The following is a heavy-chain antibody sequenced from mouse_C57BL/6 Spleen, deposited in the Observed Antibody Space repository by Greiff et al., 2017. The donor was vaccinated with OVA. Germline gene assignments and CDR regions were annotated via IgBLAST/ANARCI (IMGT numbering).Heavy chain of an antibody. D-gene: IGHD2-2*01. CDR3: ARDGIYYGYDVWYFDV. Sequence: DVKLVESEGGLVQPGSSMKLSCTASGFTFSDYYMAWVRQVPEKGLEWVANINYDGSSTYYLDSLKSRFIISRDNAKNILYLQMSSLKSEDTATYYCARDGIYYGYDVWYFDVWGTGTTVTVSS. CDR2: INYDGSST. V-gene: IGHV5-16*01. CDR1: GFTFSDYY. J-gene: IGHJ1*03.